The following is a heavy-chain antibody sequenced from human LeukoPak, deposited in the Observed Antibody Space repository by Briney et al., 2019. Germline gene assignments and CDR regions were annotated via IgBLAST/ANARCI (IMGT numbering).Heavy chain of an antibody. CDR2: MNQDGSEK. Sequence: PGGSLRLSCAASGFTFSDSWMSWVRQAPGKGLEWVANMNQDGSEKDYVDSVKGRFTISRDNAKNSLFLQMNSLRPEDTAVYYCVTSGCSGATCYFYFDYWGQGTLVTVSS. CDR3: VTSGCSGATCYFYFDY. J-gene: IGHJ4*02. D-gene: IGHD2-15*01. V-gene: IGHV3-7*01. CDR1: GFTFSDSW.